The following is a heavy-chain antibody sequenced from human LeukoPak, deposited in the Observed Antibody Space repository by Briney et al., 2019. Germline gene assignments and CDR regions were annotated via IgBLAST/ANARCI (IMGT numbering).Heavy chain of an antibody. V-gene: IGHV3-11*04. J-gene: IGHJ5*02. CDR3: ARDSDCSGGSCYFDSNWFDP. CDR1: GFTFSDYY. Sequence: GGSLRLSCAASGFTFSDYYMSWIRQAPGKGLEWVSYISSSSSTIYYADSVKGRFTISRDNAKNSLYLQMNSLRAEDTAVYYCARDSDCSGGSCYFDSNWFDPWGQGTLVTVSS. CDR2: ISSSSSTI. D-gene: IGHD2-15*01.